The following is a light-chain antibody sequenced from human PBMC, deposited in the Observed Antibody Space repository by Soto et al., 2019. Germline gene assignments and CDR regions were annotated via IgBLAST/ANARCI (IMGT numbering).Light chain of an antibody. CDR1: SSDVGSYNL. J-gene: IGLJ1*01. Sequence: QSALTQPASVSGSPGQSITLSCTGTSSDVGSYNLVSWYQQHPGKAPKLMIYEVSKRPSGVSNRFSGSKSGNTASLTISGRQAEDEADYYCCSYAGSKVFGTGTKLTVL. CDR2: EVS. V-gene: IGLV2-23*02. CDR3: CSYAGSKV.